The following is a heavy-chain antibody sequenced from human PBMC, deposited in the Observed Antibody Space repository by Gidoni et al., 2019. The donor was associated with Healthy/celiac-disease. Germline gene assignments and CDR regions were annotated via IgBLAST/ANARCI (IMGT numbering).Heavy chain of an antibody. J-gene: IGHJ5*02. CDR1: GFSLSTSGAG. Sequence: QITFNESGPTLVKPTPTLTLTCTFSGFSLSTSGAGVGWIRQPPGKALEWLALIYWDDDKRNSPSLKSRHTITKETSKNQVVLTMTNMDPVDTATYYWAHRGRSGYYVGNWFDPWGQGTLVTASS. V-gene: IGHV2-5*02. CDR3: AHRGRSGYYVGNWFDP. D-gene: IGHD3-22*01. CDR2: IYWDDDK.